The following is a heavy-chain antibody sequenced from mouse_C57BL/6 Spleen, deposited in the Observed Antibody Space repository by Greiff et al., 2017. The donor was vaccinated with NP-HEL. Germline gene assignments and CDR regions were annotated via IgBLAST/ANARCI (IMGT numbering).Heavy chain of an antibody. CDR2: IRNKANGYTT. CDR1: GFTFTDYY. D-gene: IGHD2-4*01. Sequence: EVKLMESGGGLVQPGGSLSLSCAASGFTFTDYYMSWVRQPPGTALEWLGFIRNKANGYTTEYSASVKGRFTISRDNSQSILYLQMNALRAEDSATYYCERYGLYYYAMDYWGQGTSVTVSS. J-gene: IGHJ4*01. V-gene: IGHV7-3*01. CDR3: ERYGLYYYAMDY.